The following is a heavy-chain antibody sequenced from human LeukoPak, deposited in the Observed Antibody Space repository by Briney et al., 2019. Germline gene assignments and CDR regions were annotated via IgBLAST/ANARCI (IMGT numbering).Heavy chain of an antibody. J-gene: IGHJ4*02. V-gene: IGHV1-69*04. CDR3: ARQRYYDSSGYYY. CDR1: GGTFSSYA. Sequence: GASVKVSCKASGGTFSSYAISWVRQAPGQGLEWMGRIIPILGIANYAQKFQGRVTITADKSTSTAYMELSSLRSEDTAVYYCARQRYYDSSGYYYWGQGTLVTVSS. D-gene: IGHD3-22*01. CDR2: IIPILGIA.